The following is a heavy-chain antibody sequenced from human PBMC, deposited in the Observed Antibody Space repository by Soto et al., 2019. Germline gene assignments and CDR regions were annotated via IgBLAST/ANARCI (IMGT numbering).Heavy chain of an antibody. D-gene: IGHD6-13*01. CDR3: ARGDSSSWYIYYYYGMDV. V-gene: IGHV3-21*01. Sequence: GGSLRLSCAASGFTFSSYSMNWVRQAPGKGLEWVSSISSSSSYIYYADSVKGRFTISRDNAKNSLYLQMNSLRAEDTAVYYCARGDSSSWYIYYYYGMDVWGQGTTVTVSS. CDR1: GFTFSSYS. J-gene: IGHJ6*02. CDR2: ISSSSSYI.